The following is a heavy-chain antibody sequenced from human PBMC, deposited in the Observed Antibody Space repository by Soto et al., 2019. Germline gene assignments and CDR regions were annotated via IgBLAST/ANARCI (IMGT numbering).Heavy chain of an antibody. CDR1: GYTFTSYG. CDR2: ISAYNGNT. D-gene: IGHD3-22*01. J-gene: IGHJ4*02. V-gene: IGHV1-18*01. Sequence: ASMKVSCKASGYTFTSYGISWVRQAPGQGLEWMGWISAYNGNTNYAQKLQGRVTMTTDTSTSTAYMELRSLRSDDTAVYYCARVTYYYDSSGYYYVDYWGQGTLVTVSS. CDR3: ARVTYYYDSSGYYYVDY.